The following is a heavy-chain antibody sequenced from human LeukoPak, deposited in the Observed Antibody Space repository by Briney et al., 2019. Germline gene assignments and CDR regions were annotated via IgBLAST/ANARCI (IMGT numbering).Heavy chain of an antibody. CDR3: AKDAYGGNFDY. Sequence: SETLSLTCTVSGDSISNYYWSWIRQPPGKGLEWIGNIHYRGSANYNPSLKSRVTISADTSKNQVSLSLSSVTAADTAVYYCAKDAYGGNFDYWGQGTLVTVSS. D-gene: IGHD4-23*01. V-gene: IGHV4-59*12. CDR1: GDSISNYY. J-gene: IGHJ4*02. CDR2: IHYRGSA.